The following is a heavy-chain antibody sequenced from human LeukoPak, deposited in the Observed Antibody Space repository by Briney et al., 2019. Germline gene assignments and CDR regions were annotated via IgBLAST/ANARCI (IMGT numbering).Heavy chain of an antibody. CDR1: GGTFSSYA. V-gene: IGHV1-69*04. Sequence: SVKVSCKASGGTFSSYAISWLRQAPGQGLEWMGRISPILGIANYAQKFQGRVTITADKSTSTAYMELSSLRSEDTAVYYCAREGRDYDILTGYPDYWGQGTLVTVSS. CDR3: AREGRDYDILTGYPDY. D-gene: IGHD3-9*01. J-gene: IGHJ4*02. CDR2: ISPILGIA.